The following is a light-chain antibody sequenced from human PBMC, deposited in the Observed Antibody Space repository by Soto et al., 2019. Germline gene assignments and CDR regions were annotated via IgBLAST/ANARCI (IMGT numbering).Light chain of an antibody. V-gene: IGKV3-11*01. Sequence: DIVMTQSPDTLSLSPGERATLSCWASHSVTTHLAWFQQRPGQTPRLLIYDASTRAPGIPDRFSGSGSGTDFTLTISSLQSEDFATYYCQQSYNTPLTFGGGTKVDIK. CDR2: DAS. CDR3: QQSYNTPLT. CDR1: HSVTTH. J-gene: IGKJ4*01.